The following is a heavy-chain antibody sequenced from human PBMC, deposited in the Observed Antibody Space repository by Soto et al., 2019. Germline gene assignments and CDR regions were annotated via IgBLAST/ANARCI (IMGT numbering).Heavy chain of an antibody. CDR1: GGTFSSYA. D-gene: IGHD2-21*02. J-gene: IGHJ5*02. CDR3: AREEDAYCGGDCYSEAWFDP. V-gene: IGHV1-69*13. CDR2: IIPIFGTA. Sequence: SVKVSCKASGGTFSSYAISWVRQAPGQGLEWMGGIIPIFGTANYAQKFQGSVTITADESTSTAYMELSSLRSEDTAVYYCAREEDAYCGGDCYSEAWFDPWGKGTLVTVSS.